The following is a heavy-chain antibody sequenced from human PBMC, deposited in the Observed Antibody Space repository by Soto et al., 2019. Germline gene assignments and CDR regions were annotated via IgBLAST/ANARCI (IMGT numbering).Heavy chain of an antibody. D-gene: IGHD2-21*02. CDR3: TTDLDGVTEFDTYYYYGMDV. CDR1: GFTFSNAW. Sequence: GGSLRLSCAASGFTFSNAWMNWVRQAPGKGLEWVGRIKSKTDGGTTDYAAPVKGRFTISRDDSKNTLYLQMNSLKTEDTAVYYCTTDLDGVTEFDTYYYYGMDVWGQGTTVTVSS. V-gene: IGHV3-15*07. CDR2: IKSKTDGGTT. J-gene: IGHJ6*02.